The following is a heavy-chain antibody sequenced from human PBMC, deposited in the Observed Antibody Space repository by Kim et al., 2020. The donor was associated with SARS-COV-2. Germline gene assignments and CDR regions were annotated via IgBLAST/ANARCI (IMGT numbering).Heavy chain of an antibody. Sequence: SETLSLTCTVSGGSISSGGYYWSWIRQHPGKGLEWIGYIYYSGSTYYNPSLKSRVTISVDTSKNQFSLKLSSVTAADTAVYYCARDTRLHHDYLWFDPWGQGTLVTVSS. J-gene: IGHJ5*02. CDR2: IYYSGST. CDR3: ARDTRLHHDYLWFDP. V-gene: IGHV4-31*03. CDR1: GGSISSGGYY. D-gene: IGHD4-17*01.